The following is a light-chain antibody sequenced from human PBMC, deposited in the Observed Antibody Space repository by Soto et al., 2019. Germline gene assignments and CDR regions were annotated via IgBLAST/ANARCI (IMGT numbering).Light chain of an antibody. J-gene: IGLJ2*01. CDR1: SSNIGAGYD. V-gene: IGLV1-40*01. CDR2: GNS. CDR3: QSYYSSLSGYVV. Sequence: QSVLTQPPSVSGAPGQRVTISCTGSSSNIGAGYDVHWYQPLPGTTPKLLIYGNSNRPSGVPDRFSGSKSGTSASLSITGLQAEDEADYYCQSYYSSLSGYVVFGGGTKLTVL.